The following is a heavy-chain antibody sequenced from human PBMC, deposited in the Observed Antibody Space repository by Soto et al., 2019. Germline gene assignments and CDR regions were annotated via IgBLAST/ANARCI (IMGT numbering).Heavy chain of an antibody. CDR1: GYGFSNYW. CDR2: IHPSDSYT. V-gene: IGHV5-10-1*01. D-gene: IGHD5-18*01. Sequence: PGESLKISCKGSGYGFSNYWIIWVRQMPGQGLEWMGRIHPSDSYTNYSPSFQGHVTISADKSISTAYLQWSSLKASDTAMYYCARRGYNYADDLQDYFDPWGQGTLVTVSS. CDR3: ARRGYNYADDLQDYFDP. J-gene: IGHJ5*02.